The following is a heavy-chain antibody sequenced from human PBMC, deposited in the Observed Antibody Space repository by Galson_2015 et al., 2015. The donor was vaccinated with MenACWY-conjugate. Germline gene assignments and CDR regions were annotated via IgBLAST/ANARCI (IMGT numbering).Heavy chain of an antibody. CDR2: IHHSETT. J-gene: IGHJ6*03. CDR3: ARGIKLYGYHYYMDV. V-gene: IGHV4-39*01. Sequence: ETLSLTCSVSGGSIYSSDYWWAWIRQPPGKGLEWIASIHHSETTHYNPSLKSRVSISVDTSKNQFSLILNSVSAADTAVYYCARGIKLYGYHYYMDVWGKGTTVSVS. D-gene: IGHD3-3*01. CDR1: GGSIYSSDYW.